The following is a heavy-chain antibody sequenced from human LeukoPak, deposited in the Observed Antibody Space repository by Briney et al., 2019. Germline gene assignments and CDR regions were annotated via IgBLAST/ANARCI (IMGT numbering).Heavy chain of an antibody. Sequence: ASVKVSCKASGFTFTGYYIHWVRQAPGQGLEWMGYINPHSGGTSSPQKLQGRVTMTTDTSISAAYMELSSLISDDTAMYYCVREGNELLSKNFDYWGQGTLVTVSS. CDR3: VREGNELLSKNFDY. CDR2: INPHSGGT. CDR1: GFTFTGYY. D-gene: IGHD2-21*02. V-gene: IGHV1-2*02. J-gene: IGHJ4*02.